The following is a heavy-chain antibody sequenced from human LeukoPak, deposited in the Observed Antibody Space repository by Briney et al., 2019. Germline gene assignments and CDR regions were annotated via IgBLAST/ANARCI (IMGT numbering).Heavy chain of an antibody. CDR3: TTDWNGGNDY. J-gene: IGHJ4*02. CDR2: IKSKNDGGTT. CDR1: GFTFSNAW. V-gene: IGHV3-15*01. D-gene: IGHD4-23*01. Sequence: GGSLRLSCAASGFTFSNAWMSWVRQAPGKGREWVGRIKSKNDGGTTDYAAPVKGRFTISRDDSKNTLYLQMNSLKTEDTAVYYCTTDWNGGNDYWGQGTLVTVSS.